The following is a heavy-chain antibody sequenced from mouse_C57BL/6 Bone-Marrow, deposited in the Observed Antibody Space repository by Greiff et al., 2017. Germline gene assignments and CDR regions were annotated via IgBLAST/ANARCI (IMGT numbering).Heavy chain of an antibody. V-gene: IGHV1-81*01. CDR3: GRWWLLPPYSMDY. J-gene: IGHJ4*01. D-gene: IGHD2-3*01. CDR1: GYTFTSYG. CDR2: IYPRSGNT. Sequence: QVQLQQSGAELARPGASVKLSCKASGYTFTSYGISWVKQRTGQGLEWIGEIYPRSGNTYYNEKFKGKATLTADKSSSTAYMELRSLTSEDSAVYFCGRWWLLPPYSMDYWGSRNLSHRLL.